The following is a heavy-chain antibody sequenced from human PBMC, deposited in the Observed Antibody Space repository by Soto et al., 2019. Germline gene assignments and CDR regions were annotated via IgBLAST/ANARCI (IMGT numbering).Heavy chain of an antibody. CDR3: ARTSYGNDGLDV. Sequence: SAPKLGNHAQTLTLTCPFSGFSLSTRGMRVSWILQPPGKALEWLARIDWDGDKFYSTSLKTRLTISKDTSKNQVVLTMTNMDPVDTATYYCARTSYGNDGLDVWGQGTTVTVSS. CDR1: GFSLSTRGMR. V-gene: IGHV2-70*04. J-gene: IGHJ6*02. D-gene: IGHD4-17*01. CDR2: IDWDGDK.